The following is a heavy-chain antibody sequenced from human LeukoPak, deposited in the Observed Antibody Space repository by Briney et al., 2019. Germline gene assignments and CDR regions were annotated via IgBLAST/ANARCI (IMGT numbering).Heavy chain of an antibody. J-gene: IGHJ6*03. CDR3: ARDPPYDSSGYLAYYYYYYMDV. D-gene: IGHD3-22*01. CDR1: GYTFTSYG. CDR2: ISAYNGNT. Sequence: ASVKVSCKASGYTFTSYGISWVRQAPGQGLEWMGWISAYNGNTNYAQRLQGRVTMTTDTSTSTAYMELRSLRSDDTAVYYCARDPPYDSSGYLAYYYYYYMDVWGKGTTVTISS. V-gene: IGHV1-18*01.